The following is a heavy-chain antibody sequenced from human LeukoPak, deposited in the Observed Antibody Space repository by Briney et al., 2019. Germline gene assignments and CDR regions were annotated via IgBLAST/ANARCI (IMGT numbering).Heavy chain of an antibody. CDR1: GFTFSSYG. J-gene: IGHJ5*02. CDR3: AREVLELQYNWFDP. V-gene: IGHV3-66*01. CDR2: IYSGGST. D-gene: IGHD1-7*01. Sequence: PGGSLRLSCAASGFTFSSYGMHWVRQAPGKGLEWVSVIYSGGSTYYADPVKGRFTISRDNSKNTLYLQMNSLRAEDTAVYYCAREVLELQYNWFDPWGQGTLVTVSS.